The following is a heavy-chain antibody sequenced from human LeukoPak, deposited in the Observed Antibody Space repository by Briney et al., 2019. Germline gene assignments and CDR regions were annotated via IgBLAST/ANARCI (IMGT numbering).Heavy chain of an antibody. CDR1: GFTFSSYG. CDR2: IRYDGNSE. V-gene: IGHV3-30*02. Sequence: GGSLRLSCAASGFTFSSYGMHWVRQAPGKGLEWVAFIRYDGNSEFYVDSVKGRFTISRDNSKNTLYLQMNSLRAEDTAVYYCAKGGDGYNYGSYFDYWGQGTLVTVSS. CDR3: AKGGDGYNYGSYFDY. J-gene: IGHJ4*02. D-gene: IGHD5-24*01.